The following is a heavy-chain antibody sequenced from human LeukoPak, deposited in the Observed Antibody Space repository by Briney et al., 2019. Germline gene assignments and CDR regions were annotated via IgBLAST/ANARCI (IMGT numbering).Heavy chain of an antibody. CDR1: GGSIASGGNF. CDR3: ARYYCVGPNCPGVDC. V-gene: IGHV4-31*03. D-gene: IGHD2-21*01. J-gene: IGHJ4*02. Sequence: SETLSLTCTVSGGSIASGGNFWTWIRQHPGEGLEWIGYISHSGSPYYNPSLKSRVIISLDTSKNQFSLQLTSVTAADTAVYYCARYYCVGPNCPGVDCWGRGTLVTVSS. CDR2: ISHSGSP.